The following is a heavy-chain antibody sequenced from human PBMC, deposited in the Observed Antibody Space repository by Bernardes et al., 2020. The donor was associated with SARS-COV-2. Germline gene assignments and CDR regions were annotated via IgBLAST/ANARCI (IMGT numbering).Heavy chain of an antibody. CDR1: GFTFSVYG. V-gene: IGHV3-48*04. CDR2: ISENSGTI. D-gene: IGHD6-13*01. J-gene: IGHJ5*02. Sequence: GGSLRLSCAASGFTFSVYGMNWVRQAPGKGLEWVSHISENSGTIYYADSVRGRFTISRDNAKNSLFLQMHSLRAEDTAVYYCAKGAAAGKVDWFDPWGQGVLVTVSS. CDR3: AKGAAAGKVDWFDP.